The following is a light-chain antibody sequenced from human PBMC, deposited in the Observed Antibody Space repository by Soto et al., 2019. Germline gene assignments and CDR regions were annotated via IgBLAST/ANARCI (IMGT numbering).Light chain of an antibody. Sequence: DIVMTQSPDSLAVSLGERATINCKSSQTVLHSSNSKNYLAWYQQKPGQPPKLLIYWASIRESGVTERISGSGSGTDFTLTTSSLHVEDVAVYYCQQFHSNPPTFGGGTKVDIK. V-gene: IGKV4-1*01. CDR1: QTVLHSSNSKNY. CDR2: WAS. CDR3: QQFHSNPPT. J-gene: IGKJ4*01.